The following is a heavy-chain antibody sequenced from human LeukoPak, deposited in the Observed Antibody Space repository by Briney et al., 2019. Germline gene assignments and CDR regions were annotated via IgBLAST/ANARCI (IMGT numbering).Heavy chain of an antibody. V-gene: IGHV5-51*01. D-gene: IGHD1-26*01. CDR1: GYSFSSYW. CDR2: IYPGDSDT. Sequence: GEPLQISCKGSGYSFSSYWIGWVRPLPGEGLEWMGIIYPGDSDTRYSPSFQGQVTISADKSISTAYLQWSSLKASDTAMYYCARRGWELLHFDYWGQGTLVTASS. J-gene: IGHJ4*02. CDR3: ARRGWELLHFDY.